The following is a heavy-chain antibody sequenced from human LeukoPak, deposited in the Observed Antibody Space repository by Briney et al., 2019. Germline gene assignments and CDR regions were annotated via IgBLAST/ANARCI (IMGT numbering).Heavy chain of an antibody. CDR2: ISSSSSYI. Sequence: GGSLRLSCAASGFTVSYNHMNWVRQAPGKGLEWVSSISSSSSYIYYADSVKGRFTISRDNAKNSLYLQMNSLRAEDTAAYYCARARLFDYWGQGTLVTVSS. CDR1: GFTVSYNH. V-gene: IGHV3-21*01. CDR3: ARARLFDY. J-gene: IGHJ4*02.